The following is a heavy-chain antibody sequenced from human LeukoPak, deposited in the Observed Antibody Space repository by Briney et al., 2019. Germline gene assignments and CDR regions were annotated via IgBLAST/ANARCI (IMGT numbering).Heavy chain of an antibody. J-gene: IGHJ5*02. V-gene: IGHV4-30-2*06. CDR2: INHSGST. CDR3: ATSAWVPGPWLDP. D-gene: IGHD1-1*01. CDR1: GGSISSGGYY. Sequence: PSQTLSLTCTVSGGSISSGGYYWSWIRQSPWKGLEWIGEINHSGSTNYNPSLKSRVTMSVDTSKNQFSLKLSSVTAADTAVHYCATSAWVPGPWLDPWGQGILVTVSS.